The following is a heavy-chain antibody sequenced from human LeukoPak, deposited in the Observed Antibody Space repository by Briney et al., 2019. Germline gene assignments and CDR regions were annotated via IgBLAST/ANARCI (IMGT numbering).Heavy chain of an antibody. D-gene: IGHD6-25*01. J-gene: IGHJ4*02. CDR1: GGSFSGYY. CDR3: ARADSSGTEDY. V-gene: IGHV4-34*01. CDR2: INHSGST. Sequence: SETLSLTCAVYGGSFSGYYWSWIRQPPGKGLEWIGEINHSGSTNYNPSLKSRVTISVDTSKNQFSLKLSSVTAADTAVYYCARADSSGTEDYWGQGALVTVSS.